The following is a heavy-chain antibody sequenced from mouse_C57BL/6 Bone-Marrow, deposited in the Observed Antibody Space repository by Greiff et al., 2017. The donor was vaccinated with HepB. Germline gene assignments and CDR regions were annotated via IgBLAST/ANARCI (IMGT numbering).Heavy chain of an antibody. CDR1: GFSLSTFGMG. CDR2: IWWDDDK. Sequence: QVTLKECGPGILQPSQTLSLTCSFSGFSLSTFGMGVGWIRQPSGKGLEWLAHIWWDDDKYYNPALKSRLTISKDTSKNQVFLKIANVDTADTATYYCARIRYYGSSWYFDVWGTGTTVTVSS. J-gene: IGHJ1*03. V-gene: IGHV8-8*01. D-gene: IGHD1-1*01. CDR3: ARIRYYGSSWYFDV.